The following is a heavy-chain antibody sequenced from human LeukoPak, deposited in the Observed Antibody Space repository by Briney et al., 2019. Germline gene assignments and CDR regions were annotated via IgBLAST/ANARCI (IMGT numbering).Heavy chain of an antibody. CDR1: GYSFSKYW. Sequence: LGESLKISWKGPGYSFSKYWIGWVRQMPGKGLEGMGIIYPGDSDTSYSPSFQGQVTISADKSISTAYLQWSSLKASDTAMYYCAITAMAYNWFDPWGQGTLVTVSS. CDR3: AITAMAYNWFDP. V-gene: IGHV5-51*01. J-gene: IGHJ5*02. D-gene: IGHD5-18*01. CDR2: IYPGDSDT.